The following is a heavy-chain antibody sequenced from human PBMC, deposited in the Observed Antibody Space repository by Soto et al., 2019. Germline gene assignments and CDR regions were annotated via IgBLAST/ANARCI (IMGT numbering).Heavy chain of an antibody. V-gene: IGHV3-11*06. D-gene: IGHD6-19*01. J-gene: IGHJ4*02. CDR1: GFTFSDYY. Sequence: PGGSLRLSCAASGFTFSDYYMSWIRQAPGKGLEWVSYISRSSSYTNYADSVKGRFTISRDNAKNSLYLQMNSLRAEDTAVYYCARVWYSSGLGFDYWGQGTLVTVSS. CDR3: ARVWYSSGLGFDY. CDR2: ISRSSSYT.